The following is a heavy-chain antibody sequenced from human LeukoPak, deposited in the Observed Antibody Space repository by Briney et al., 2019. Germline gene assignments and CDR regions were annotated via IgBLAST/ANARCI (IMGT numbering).Heavy chain of an antibody. Sequence: GGSLRLSCAASGFTFSRYWMSWVRQAPGKGLERVANTNQDESEKYFVDSVKGRFTISRDNAKNSLYLQMNSLRAEDTAVYYCARWGYSSGSWGQGTLVTVSS. CDR3: ARWGYSSGS. CDR1: GFTFSRYW. D-gene: IGHD6-19*01. V-gene: IGHV3-7*04. CDR2: TNQDESEK. J-gene: IGHJ5*02.